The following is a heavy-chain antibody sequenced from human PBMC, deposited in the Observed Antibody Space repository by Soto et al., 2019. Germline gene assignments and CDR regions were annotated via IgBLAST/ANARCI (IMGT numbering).Heavy chain of an antibody. J-gene: IGHJ3*02. CDR3: ARAGLGYCSSTSCYSDAFDI. Sequence: ASVKVSCKASGYTFTGSYMHWVRQAPGQGLEWMGWINPNSGGTNYAQKFQGWVTMTRDTSISTAYMELSRLRSDDTAVYYCARAGLGYCSSTSCYSDAFDIWGQGTMVT. CDR1: GYTFTGSY. CDR2: INPNSGGT. V-gene: IGHV1-2*04. D-gene: IGHD2-2*01.